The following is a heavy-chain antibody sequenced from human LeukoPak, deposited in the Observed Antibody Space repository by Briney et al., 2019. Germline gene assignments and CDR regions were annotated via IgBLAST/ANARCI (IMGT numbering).Heavy chain of an antibody. CDR2: IYHSGNA. V-gene: IGHV4-38-2*01. J-gene: IGHJ4*02. CDR1: GYSISSGYN. CDR3: ARTIAKYNWNYASYASFDY. Sequence: SETLSLTCAVSGYSISSGYNCGWIRQPPGKGLEWIGIIYHSGNAYYNPSLKSRVTISVDTSDNQFSLTLSSVTAADTAMYYCARTIAKYNWNYASYASFDYWGQGTLVTVSS. D-gene: IGHD1-7*01.